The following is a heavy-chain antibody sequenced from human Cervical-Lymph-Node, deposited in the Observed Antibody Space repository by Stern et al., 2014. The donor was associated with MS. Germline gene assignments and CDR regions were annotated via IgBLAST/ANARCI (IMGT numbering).Heavy chain of an antibody. V-gene: IGHV4-39*01. J-gene: IGHJ4*02. CDR1: GGSINTHNYY. Sequence: QVQLQESGPGVVKPSETLSLTCTVSGGSINTHNYYWGWIRQSPGKGLEWIGNIIYAGTAYYKPALKSRVTISIDTPKTQFFLRLPSVTAADTAVYYCARLVGGLLHEIDYWGQGTLVTVSS. CDR2: IIYAGTA. CDR3: ARLVGGLLHEIDY. D-gene: IGHD3-10*01.